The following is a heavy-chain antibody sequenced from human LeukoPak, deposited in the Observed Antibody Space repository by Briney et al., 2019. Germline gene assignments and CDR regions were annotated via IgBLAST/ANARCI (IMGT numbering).Heavy chain of an antibody. Sequence: GESLKISCAASGFTFSDYYMSWIRQAPGKGLEWVSYISSSGSTIYYADSVKGRFTISRDNAKNSLYLQMNSLRAEDTAVYYCAIYSEIAVGGAFDIWGQGTMVTVSS. D-gene: IGHD6-19*01. CDR2: ISSSGSTI. J-gene: IGHJ3*02. CDR3: AIYSEIAVGGAFDI. V-gene: IGHV3-11*04. CDR1: GFTFSDYY.